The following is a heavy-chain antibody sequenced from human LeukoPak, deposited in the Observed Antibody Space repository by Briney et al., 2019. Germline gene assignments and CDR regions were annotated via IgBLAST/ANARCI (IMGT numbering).Heavy chain of an antibody. J-gene: IGHJ4*02. Sequence: GGSLRLSCEGSGFMFGNHGLIWVRQAPGKGLEWVANIKQDGTEKYYVDSVKGRFTISRDNAKNSLYLQMNTLRPEDTALYYCARERQNKDFWSGGDYWGQGTLVTVSS. CDR1: GFMFGNHG. V-gene: IGHV3-7*01. CDR3: ARERQNKDFWSGGDY. D-gene: IGHD3-3*01. CDR2: IKQDGTEK.